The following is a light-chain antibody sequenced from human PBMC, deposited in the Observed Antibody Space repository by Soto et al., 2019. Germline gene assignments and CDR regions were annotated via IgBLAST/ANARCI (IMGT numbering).Light chain of an antibody. J-gene: IGKJ5*01. CDR2: GAS. CDR1: QSVSNNY. V-gene: IGKV3-20*01. CDR3: QQARSFPIT. Sequence: EIVLTQSPGTLSLSPGERATLSFRASQSVSNNYLAWYQQKPGQAPRLLIYGASNRATGIPDRFSGSGSGSDFTLTISSLQPEDFATYSCQQARSFPITFGQGTRLEIK.